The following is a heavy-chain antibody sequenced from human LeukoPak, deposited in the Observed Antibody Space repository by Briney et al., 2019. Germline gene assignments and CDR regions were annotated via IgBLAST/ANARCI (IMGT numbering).Heavy chain of an antibody. CDR3: AGPAYYDILTGYYTDAFDI. CDR1: GGSISSSSYY. Sequence: SETLSLTCTVSGGSISSSSYYWGWIRQPPGKGLEWIGSIYYSGSTYYNPSLKSRVTISVDTSKNQFSLKQSSVTAEDTAVYYCAGPAYYDILTGYYTDAFDIWGQGTMVTVSS. V-gene: IGHV4-39*01. CDR2: IYYSGST. D-gene: IGHD3-9*01. J-gene: IGHJ3*02.